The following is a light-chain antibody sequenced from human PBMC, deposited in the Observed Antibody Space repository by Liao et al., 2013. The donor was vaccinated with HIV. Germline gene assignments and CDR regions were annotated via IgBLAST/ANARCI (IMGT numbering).Light chain of an antibody. V-gene: IGLV3-21*01. Sequence: SYVLTQTPSVSVAPGKTATVTCGGSNIGSKSVHWYQQKPGQAPLLVIYQDNKRPSGIPERFSGSNSGNTATLTISGTQAVDEAVYYCQAWDSSTFWVFGGGTKLTVL. J-gene: IGLJ3*02. CDR1: NIGSKS. CDR3: QAWDSSTFWV. CDR2: QDN.